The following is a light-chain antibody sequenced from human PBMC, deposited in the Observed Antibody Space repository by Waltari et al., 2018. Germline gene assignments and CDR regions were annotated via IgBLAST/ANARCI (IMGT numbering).Light chain of an antibody. V-gene: IGLV7-43*01. CDR3: LFYYGGAWV. CDR1: TAAVTSDYY. CDR2: STA. Sequence: QTVVTQEPSLPVSPGGTVTLTCASSTAAVTSDYYPTWFQQKPGQAPRALISSTANRHSWTPARFSGSLLGGKAALTLSGVQPEDEAHYYCLFYYGGAWVFGGGTKLTVL. J-gene: IGLJ3*02.